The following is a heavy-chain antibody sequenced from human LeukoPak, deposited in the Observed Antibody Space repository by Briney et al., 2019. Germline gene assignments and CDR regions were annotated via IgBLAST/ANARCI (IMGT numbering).Heavy chain of an antibody. D-gene: IGHD6-19*01. Sequence: AGGSLRLSCAASGFTFSSYGMHWVRQAPGKGLEWVAYIQCDGSNQQYADSVKGRFSISRDRSKNIPYLQMNSLRAEDTAVYYCARAESSGWYWHSEYYFDYWGQGTLVTVSS. CDR3: ARAESSGWYWHSEYYFDY. J-gene: IGHJ4*02. CDR2: IQCDGSNQ. CDR1: GFTFSSYG. V-gene: IGHV3-30*02.